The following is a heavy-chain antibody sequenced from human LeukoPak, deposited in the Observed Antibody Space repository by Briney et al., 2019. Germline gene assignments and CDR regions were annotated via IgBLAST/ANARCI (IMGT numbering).Heavy chain of an antibody. CDR1: GFTFSSYW. D-gene: IGHD3-22*01. Sequence: GGALRLSCAASGFTFSSYWMARVPPAPGNGLEGVANIKEDGSDQYYGDSVKGRFTISRDNTKNSLFLQMNSLRAEDTAMYYCTTYYDSGPSKDWGQGTLVTVSS. V-gene: IGHV3-7*03. CDR3: TTYYDSGPSKD. CDR2: IKEDGSDQ. J-gene: IGHJ4*02.